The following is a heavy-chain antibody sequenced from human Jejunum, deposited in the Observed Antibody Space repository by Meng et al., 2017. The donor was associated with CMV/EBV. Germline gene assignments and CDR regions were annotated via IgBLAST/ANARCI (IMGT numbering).Heavy chain of an antibody. V-gene: IGHV3-23*01. Sequence: FILREYAISWVRQAPGKGLEWVSTLTAKFDTHYADSVKGRFTISRDNSKNTLYLQRSSLRAEDAAVYYCAKDYYIWGSHHDGFPLDYWGQGTLVTVSS. CDR3: AKDYYIWGSHHDGFPLDY. J-gene: IGHJ4*02. CDR1: FILREYA. CDR2: LTAKFDT. D-gene: IGHD3-16*02.